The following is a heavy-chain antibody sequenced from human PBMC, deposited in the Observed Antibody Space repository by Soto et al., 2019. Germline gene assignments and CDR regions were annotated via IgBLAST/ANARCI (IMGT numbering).Heavy chain of an antibody. J-gene: IGHJ6*02. CDR1: GGSFIGYY. Sequence: SETLSLTCAVYGGSFIGYYWSWIRQPPGKGLEWIGEINHSGSANYNPSLKSRVTISVDTSKNQFSLKLSSVTAADTAVYYCASSPLSYGMDVWGQGTTVTVSS. CDR2: INHSGSA. CDR3: ASSPLSYGMDV. V-gene: IGHV4-34*01.